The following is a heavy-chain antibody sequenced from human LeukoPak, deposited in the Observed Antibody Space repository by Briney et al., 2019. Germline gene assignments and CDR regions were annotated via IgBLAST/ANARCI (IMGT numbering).Heavy chain of an antibody. V-gene: IGHV3-30*18. D-gene: IGHD3-10*01. J-gene: IGHJ4*02. CDR3: AKGGKVLRFGYLSASYFDY. CDR1: GFTFSTYA. CDR2: ISNDGNNQ. Sequence: GGSLRLSCAASGFTFSTYAMHWVRQAPGKGLEWVAVISNDGNNQFYRDSVKGRFNISRDNSKNTLFLEMNSLRAEDTALYYCAKGGKVLRFGYLSASYFDYWGQGALVTVSP.